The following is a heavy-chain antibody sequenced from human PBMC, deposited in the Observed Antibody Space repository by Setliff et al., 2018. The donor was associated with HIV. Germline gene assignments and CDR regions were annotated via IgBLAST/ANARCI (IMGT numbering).Heavy chain of an antibody. Sequence: ASVKVSCKASGYTFTSDHLHWLRQAPGKGLEWMGGFDPEDGETIYAQKFQGRVTMTEDTSTDTAYMELSSLRSEDTAVYYCATLTIQDYWGQGTLVTVSS. CDR2: FDPEDGET. J-gene: IGHJ4*02. CDR1: GYTFTSDH. CDR3: ATLTIQDY. V-gene: IGHV1-24*01.